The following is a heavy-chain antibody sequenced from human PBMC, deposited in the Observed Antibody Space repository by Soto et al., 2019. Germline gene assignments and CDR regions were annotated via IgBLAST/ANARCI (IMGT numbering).Heavy chain of an antibody. V-gene: IGHV4-31*03. Sequence: SETLSLTCTVSGGSISNRGSYWGWLRQHPGKGREWIGNVYYSGSNYYNPSLKRRVTISVDTSNTQFSLKLRSVTATDTAVYYCARVYREAGISGSYGFDYWGQGTLVTVSS. J-gene: IGHJ4*02. CDR3: ARVYREAGISGSYGFDY. CDR1: GGSISNRGSY. D-gene: IGHD3-10*01. CDR2: VYYSGSN.